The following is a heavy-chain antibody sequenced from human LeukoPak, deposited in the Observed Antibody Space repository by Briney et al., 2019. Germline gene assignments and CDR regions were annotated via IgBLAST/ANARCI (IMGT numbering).Heavy chain of an antibody. CDR3: VRDYSSGWFGYFDY. CDR1: GDNVSSNSAA. J-gene: IGHJ4*02. Sequence: SQTLSLTCAISGDNVSSNSAAWSWIRQSPSRGLEWLGRTYYRSKWYNDYAVSVKSRITINPDTSKNQFSLLLTSVTPEDTALYYCVRDYSSGWFGYFDYWGQGTLVTVSS. CDR2: TYYRSKWYN. V-gene: IGHV6-1*01. D-gene: IGHD6-19*01.